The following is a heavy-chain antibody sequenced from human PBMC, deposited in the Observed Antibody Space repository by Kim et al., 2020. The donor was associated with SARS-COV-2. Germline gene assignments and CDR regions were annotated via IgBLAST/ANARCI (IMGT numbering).Heavy chain of an antibody. Sequence: SETLSLTCTVSGGSISSSSYYWAWIRQPPGKGLEWIGNIYYSGSTYYNPSLKSRVTISVDTSKNQFSLKLNSVTAADTAVYYCATLYYYDSSSWGRGTLVTVSS. V-gene: IGHV4-39*01. CDR2: IYYSGST. CDR3: ATLYYYDSSS. D-gene: IGHD3-22*01. CDR1: GGSISSSSYY. J-gene: IGHJ4*02.